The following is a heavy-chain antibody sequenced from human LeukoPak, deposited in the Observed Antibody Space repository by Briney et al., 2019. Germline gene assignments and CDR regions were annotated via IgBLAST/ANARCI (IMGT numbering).Heavy chain of an antibody. Sequence: ASVKVSCKASGYTFTSYYMHWVLQAPGQGLEWMGIINPSGGSTSYAQKFQGRVTMTRDTSTSTVYMELSSLRSEDTAVYYCAREVRRVTHAYYFDYRGQGTLVTVSS. V-gene: IGHV1-46*01. CDR2: INPSGGST. CDR1: GYTFTSYY. D-gene: IGHD2-21*02. J-gene: IGHJ4*02. CDR3: AREVRRVTHAYYFDY.